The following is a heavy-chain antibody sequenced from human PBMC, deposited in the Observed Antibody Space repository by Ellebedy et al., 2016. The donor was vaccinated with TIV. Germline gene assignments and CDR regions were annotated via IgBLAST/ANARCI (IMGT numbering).Heavy chain of an antibody. CDR1: GGSISSYY. Sequence: MPSETLSLTCTVSGGSISSYYWSWIRQPPGKGLEWIGYIYYSGSTNYNPSLKSRVTISVDTSKNQFSLKLSSVTAADTAVYYCARLLQLDRFDPWGQGTLVTVSS. CDR3: ARLLQLDRFDP. J-gene: IGHJ5*02. CDR2: IYYSGST. D-gene: IGHD5-18*01. V-gene: IGHV4-59*08.